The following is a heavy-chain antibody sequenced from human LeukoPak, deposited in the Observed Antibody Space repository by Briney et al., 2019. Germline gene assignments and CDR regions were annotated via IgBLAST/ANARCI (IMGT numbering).Heavy chain of an antibody. CDR3: ARAGEDYYGSGSYYRDYYYYYYMDV. CDR1: GYTFTSYG. J-gene: IGHJ6*03. D-gene: IGHD3-10*01. CDR2: ISAYNGNT. V-gene: IGHV1-18*01. Sequence: ASVTVSCKASGYTFTSYGISWVRQAPGQGLEWMGWISAYNGNTNYAQKLQGRVTMTTDTSTSTAYMELRSLRSDDTAVYYCARAGEDYYGSGSYYRDYYYYYYMDVWGKGTTVTISS.